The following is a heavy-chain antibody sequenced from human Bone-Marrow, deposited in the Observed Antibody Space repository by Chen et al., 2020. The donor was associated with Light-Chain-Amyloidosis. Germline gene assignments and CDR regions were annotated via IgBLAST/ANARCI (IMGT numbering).Heavy chain of an antibody. Sequence: QVQLVESGGGVVQPGRSLRLSCAASGFTFSSYGMHWVRQAPGKGLEWVAVISYDGSNKYYADSVKGRFTMSRDNSKNTLYLQMNSLRAEDTAVYYCANVAARGYGMDVWGQGTTVTVSS. J-gene: IGHJ6*02. CDR1: GFTFSSYG. CDR3: ANVAARGYGMDV. CDR2: ISYDGSNK. V-gene: IGHV3-30*18. D-gene: IGHD6-6*01.